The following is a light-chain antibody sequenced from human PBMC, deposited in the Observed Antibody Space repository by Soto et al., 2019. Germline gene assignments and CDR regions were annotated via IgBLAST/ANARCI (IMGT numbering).Light chain of an antibody. CDR1: QSVISNY. V-gene: IGKV3-20*01. CDR3: QQYGSSPPYS. Sequence: ELVLTQSPATLSLSPGERATLSCRASQSVISNYLAWYQQKPGQAPRLLIYDASTRATGIPDRFSGSGSGTDFTLTISRLEPEDFAVYYCQQYGSSPPYSFGQGTKVDIK. CDR2: DAS. J-gene: IGKJ2*03.